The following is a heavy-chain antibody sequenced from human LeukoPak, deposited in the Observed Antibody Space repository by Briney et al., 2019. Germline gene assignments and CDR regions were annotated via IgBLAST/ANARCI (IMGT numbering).Heavy chain of an antibody. Sequence: SVTVSCNPSGYTLTTYGISWVRQAPGQGLECMGWINTDNGHTNNAQKLQGRVTVTTNTSTSTAYLELRSQRPDDTAVYYLARDGARGYFQHWGQGTLITVSS. J-gene: IGHJ1*01. D-gene: IGHD1-26*01. CDR2: INTDNGHT. V-gene: IGHV1-18*01. CDR3: ARDGARGYFQH. CDR1: GYTLTTYG.